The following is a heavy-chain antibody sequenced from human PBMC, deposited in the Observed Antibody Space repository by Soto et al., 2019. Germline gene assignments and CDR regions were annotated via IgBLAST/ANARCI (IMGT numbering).Heavy chain of an antibody. J-gene: IGHJ3*01. D-gene: IGHD3-22*01. CDR3: ASSPYSSGWPPDAFDV. V-gene: IGHV1-69*13. CDR2: IIPIFGTA. CDR1: GGTFSSYA. Sequence: SVKVSCKASGGTFSSYAISWVRQAPGQGLEWMGGIIPIFGTANYAQKFQGRVTITADESTSTAYMELSSLRSEDTAVYYCASSPYSSGWPPDAFDVWGQGTMVTVSS.